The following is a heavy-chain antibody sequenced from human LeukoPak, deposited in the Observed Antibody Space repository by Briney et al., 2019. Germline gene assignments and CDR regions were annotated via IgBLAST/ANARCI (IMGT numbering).Heavy chain of an antibody. CDR2: INHSGST. J-gene: IGHJ4*02. D-gene: IGHD5-24*01. CDR1: GGSFSGYY. Sequence: SETLPLTCAVYGGSFSGYYWSWIRQPPGKGLEWIGEINHSGSTNYNPSLKSRVTISVDTSKNQFSLKLSSVTAADTAVYYCARGVEMATIDYWGQGTLVTVSS. V-gene: IGHV4-34*01. CDR3: ARGVEMATIDY.